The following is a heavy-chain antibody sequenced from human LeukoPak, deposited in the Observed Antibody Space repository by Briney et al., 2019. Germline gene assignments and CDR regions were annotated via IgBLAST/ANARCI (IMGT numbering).Heavy chain of an antibody. CDR3: ARGPPEYCSSTSCYSWFDP. CDR1: GGTFSSYA. V-gene: IGHV1-69*04. D-gene: IGHD2-2*01. CDR2: IIPILGIA. J-gene: IGHJ5*02. Sequence: ASVKVSCKASGGTFSSYAISWVRQAPGQGLEWMGRIIPILGIANYAQKFQGRVTMTRNTSISTAYMELSSLKSEDTAVYYCARGPPEYCSSTSCYSWFDPWGQGTLVTVSS.